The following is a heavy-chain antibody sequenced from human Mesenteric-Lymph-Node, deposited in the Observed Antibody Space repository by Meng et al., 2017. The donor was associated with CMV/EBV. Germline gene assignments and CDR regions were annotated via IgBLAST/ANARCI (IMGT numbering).Heavy chain of an antibody. Sequence: GESLKISCAASGFTFSDYYMSWIRQAPGKGLEWVSYISSSGFTISYADSVKGRFTVSRDDAKNSLHLQMNSLRAEDTAVYYCARGGRNILVCNTKCYTFPYAMDVWGQGTTVTVSS. J-gene: IGHJ6*02. CDR2: ISSSGFTI. V-gene: IGHV3-11*01. D-gene: IGHD2-2*02. CDR3: ARGGRNILVCNTKCYTFPYAMDV. CDR1: GFTFSDYY.